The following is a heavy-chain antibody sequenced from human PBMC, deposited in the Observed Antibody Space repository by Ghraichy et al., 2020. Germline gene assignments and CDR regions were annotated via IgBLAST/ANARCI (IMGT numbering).Heavy chain of an antibody. D-gene: IGHD6-6*01. CDR3: AREAVRGGGSSSADLFDY. CDR2: VFYSGST. V-gene: IGHV4-39*07. CDR1: GGSISSSSYY. J-gene: IGHJ4*02. Sequence: SETLSLTCTVSGGSISSSSYYWGWIRQPPGRGLEWIGSVFYSGSTDYNPSLRSRATISVDTSNNQFSLKLSSVTAADTAIYYCAREAVRGGGSSSADLFDYWGQGTLVTVSS.